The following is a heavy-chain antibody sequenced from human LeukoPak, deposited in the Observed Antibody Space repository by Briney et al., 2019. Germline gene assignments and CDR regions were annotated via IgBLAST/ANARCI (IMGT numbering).Heavy chain of an antibody. CDR3: AGGQSGYSGYDYDY. V-gene: IGHV3-21*01. Sequence: GGSLRLSCAASGFTFSSYSMNWVRQAPGKGLEWVSSISSSSSYIYYADSVKGRFTISRDNAKNSLYLQMNSLRAEDTAVYYCAGGQSGYSGYDYDYWGQGTLVTVSS. CDR2: ISSSSSYI. D-gene: IGHD5-12*01. J-gene: IGHJ4*02. CDR1: GFTFSSYS.